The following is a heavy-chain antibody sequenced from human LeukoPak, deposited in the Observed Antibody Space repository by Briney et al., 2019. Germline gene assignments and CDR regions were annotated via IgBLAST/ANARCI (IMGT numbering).Heavy chain of an antibody. Sequence: GESLKISCKGSGYSFTSYWIGWVRQMPGKGLEWMGIIYPGDSDTRYSPSFQGQVTISADKSISTAYLQWSSLKASDTAMYYCARQRGYCSSTSCPGSYMDVWGKGTTVTVSS. CDR3: ARQRGYCSSTSCPGSYMDV. CDR1: GYSFTSYW. V-gene: IGHV5-51*01. J-gene: IGHJ6*03. D-gene: IGHD2-2*01. CDR2: IYPGDSDT.